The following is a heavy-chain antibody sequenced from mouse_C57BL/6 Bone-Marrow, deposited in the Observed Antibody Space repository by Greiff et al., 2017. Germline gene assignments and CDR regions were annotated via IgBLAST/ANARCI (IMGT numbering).Heavy chain of an antibody. Sequence: EVKVVESGGGLVKPGGSLKLSCAASGFTFSSYAMSWVRQTPEKRLEWVATISDGGSYTYYPDNVKGRFTISRDNAKNNLYLQMSHLKSEDTAMYYCAREYDYDFDYWGQGTTLTVSS. D-gene: IGHD2-4*01. CDR2: ISDGGSYT. J-gene: IGHJ2*01. CDR1: GFTFSSYA. CDR3: AREYDYDFDY. V-gene: IGHV5-4*01.